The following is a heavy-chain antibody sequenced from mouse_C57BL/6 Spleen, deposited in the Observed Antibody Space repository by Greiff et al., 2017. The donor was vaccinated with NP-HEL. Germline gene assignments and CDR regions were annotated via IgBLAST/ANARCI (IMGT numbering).Heavy chain of an antibody. D-gene: IGHD1-1*01. CDR2: IDPNSGGT. V-gene: IGHV1-72*01. Sequence: PGRGLEWIGRIDPNSGGTKYNEKFKSKATLTVDKPSSTAYMQLSSLTSEDSAVYYCARGYYGSSYVGYWYFDVWGTGTTVTVSS. CDR3: ARGYYGSSYVGYWYFDV. J-gene: IGHJ1*03.